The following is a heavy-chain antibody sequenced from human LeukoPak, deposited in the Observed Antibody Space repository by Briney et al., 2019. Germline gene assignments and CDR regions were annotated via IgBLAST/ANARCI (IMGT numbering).Heavy chain of an antibody. CDR1: GGSISSSRYY. Sequence: PSETLSLTCTVSGGSISSSRYYWGWIRQPPGKGLEWIGSIYYSGSTYYNPSLKSRVTISVDTSKNQFSLKLSSVTAADTAVYYCARSYYYDSSGPMDVWGQGTTVTVSS. V-gene: IGHV4-39*01. CDR2: IYYSGST. CDR3: ARSYYYDSSGPMDV. J-gene: IGHJ6*02. D-gene: IGHD3-22*01.